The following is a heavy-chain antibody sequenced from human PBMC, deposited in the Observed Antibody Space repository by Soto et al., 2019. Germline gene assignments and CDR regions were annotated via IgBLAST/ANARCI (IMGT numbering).Heavy chain of an antibody. D-gene: IGHD5-18*01. CDR2: IYYSGST. Sequence: SETLSLTCTVSGGSISSYYWSWIRQPPGKGLEWIEYIYYSGSTNYNPSLKSRVTISVDTSKNQFSLKLSSVTAADTAVYYCARTNTAMALVLRPPYYFDYWGQGTLVTVSS. V-gene: IGHV4-59*08. CDR1: GGSISSYY. CDR3: ARTNTAMALVLRPPYYFDY. J-gene: IGHJ4*02.